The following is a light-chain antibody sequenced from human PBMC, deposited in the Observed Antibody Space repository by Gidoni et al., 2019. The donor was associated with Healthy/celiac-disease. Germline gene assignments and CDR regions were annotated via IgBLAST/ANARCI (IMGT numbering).Light chain of an antibody. J-gene: IGKJ5*01. CDR2: AAS. V-gene: IGKV1-39*01. CDR3: KQRYSTPKVT. CDR1: QSISSY. Sequence: DIQMTQSPSSLSASVGDRVTITCRASQSISSYLNWYQQKPGKAPKILIYAASSLQSGVPSRFSGSGSGTDFTLTISSLQPEDFATDYCKQRYSTPKVTFGQGTRLEMK.